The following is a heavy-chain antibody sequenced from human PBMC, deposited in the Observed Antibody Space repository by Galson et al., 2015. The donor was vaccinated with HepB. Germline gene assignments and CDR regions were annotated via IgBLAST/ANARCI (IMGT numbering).Heavy chain of an antibody. Sequence: MSWVRQAPGKGLEWVANIKEDGSEKYYVDSLKGRFTISRDNAKGLLFLQSNSLRAEDTAIYYCAGRNSNLLHGAISNYYFDYWGQGALVTVSS. D-gene: IGHD2-21*01. CDR3: AGRNSNLLHGAISNYYFDY. CDR2: IKEDGSEK. J-gene: IGHJ4*02. V-gene: IGHV3-7*03.